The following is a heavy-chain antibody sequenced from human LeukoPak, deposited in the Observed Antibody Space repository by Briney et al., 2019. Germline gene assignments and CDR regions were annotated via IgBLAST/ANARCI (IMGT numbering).Heavy chain of an antibody. D-gene: IGHD3-22*01. CDR3: ARDGGYYDSSGYYWSDAFDI. CDR1: GGSISSNY. CDR2: IYYSGST. Sequence: SETLSLTCTVSGGSISSNYWSWIRQPPGKRLEWIGYIYYSGSTSYNPSLKSRVTISLDTSKNQFSLKLSSVTAADTAVYYCARDGGYYDSSGYYWSDAFDIWGQGTMVTVSS. J-gene: IGHJ3*02. V-gene: IGHV4-59*01.